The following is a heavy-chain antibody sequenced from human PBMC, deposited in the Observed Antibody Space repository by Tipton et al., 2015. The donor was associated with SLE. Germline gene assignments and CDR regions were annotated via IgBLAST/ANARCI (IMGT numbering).Heavy chain of an antibody. CDR1: GGSISSYY. V-gene: IGHV4-4*07. Sequence: TLSLTCTVSGGSISSYYWSWIRQPAGKGLEWIGRIYTSGSTNYNPSLKSRVTMSVDTSKNQFSLKLRSVTAADTAVYYCARGDYDYIWGSYRYEAFDIWGQGTMVTVSS. CDR3: ARGDYDYIWGSYRYEAFDI. CDR2: IYTSGST. J-gene: IGHJ3*02. D-gene: IGHD3-16*02.